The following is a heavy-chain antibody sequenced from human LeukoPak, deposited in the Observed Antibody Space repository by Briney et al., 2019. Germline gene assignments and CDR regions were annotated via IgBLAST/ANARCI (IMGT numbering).Heavy chain of an antibody. V-gene: IGHV3-7*01. Sequence: GGSLRLSCAASGFTFSYSWMSWVSQAPGKGLEWVANIKHDGSEKYYVDSVKGRFTISKDNAKNSLYLQMNSLRAEDTAMYYCARDRASAYNLDYWGQGTLVTVSS. CDR3: ARDRASAYNLDY. J-gene: IGHJ4*02. CDR1: GFTFSYSW. CDR2: IKHDGSEK. D-gene: IGHD5-12*01.